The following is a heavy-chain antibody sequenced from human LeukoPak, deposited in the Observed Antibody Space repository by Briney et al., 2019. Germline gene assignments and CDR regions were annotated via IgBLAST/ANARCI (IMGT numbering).Heavy chain of an antibody. D-gene: IGHD3-22*01. CDR2: ISYDGSNK. Sequence: PGGSLRLSCAASGFTFSSYGMHWVRQAPGKGLEWVAVISYDGSNKYYADSVKGRFTISRDNSKNTLYLQMNSLRGDDTAIYYCVRDRGPYSRAFFDAFDIWGQGTLVTVSS. CDR1: GFTFSSYG. J-gene: IGHJ3*02. CDR3: VRDRGPYSRAFFDAFDI. V-gene: IGHV3-30*03.